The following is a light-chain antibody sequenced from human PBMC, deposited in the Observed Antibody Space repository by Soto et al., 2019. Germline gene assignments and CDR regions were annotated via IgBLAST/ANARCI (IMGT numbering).Light chain of an antibody. V-gene: IGKV3-15*01. CDR2: GAS. CDR1: QSVSTN. CDR3: QQYDIASG. Sequence: EIVMTQSPVTLSVSPGERATLSCRASQSVSTNLAWYQQKPGQAPRLLMYGASTRATGIPARLSGSGSGTEFTLTISSLQSEDFAVYYCQQYDIASGFGGGTRVEI. J-gene: IGKJ4*01.